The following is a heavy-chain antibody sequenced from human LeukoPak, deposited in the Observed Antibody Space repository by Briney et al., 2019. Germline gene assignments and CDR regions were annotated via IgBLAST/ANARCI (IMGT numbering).Heavy chain of an antibody. J-gene: IGHJ3*02. CDR1: GYTFTGYY. D-gene: IGHD1-26*01. CDR3: ARDRWDSGSYYEGHHDAFDI. Sequence: GASVKVSCKASGYTFTGYYMHWVRQAPGQGLEWMGWINPNSGGTNYAQKFQGRVTMTRDTSISTAYMELSRLRSDDTAVYYCARDRWDSGSYYEGHHDAFDIWGQGTMVTVSS. V-gene: IGHV1-2*02. CDR2: INPNSGGT.